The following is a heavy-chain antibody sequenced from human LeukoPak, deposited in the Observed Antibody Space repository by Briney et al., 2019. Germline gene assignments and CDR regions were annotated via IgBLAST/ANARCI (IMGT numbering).Heavy chain of an antibody. J-gene: IGHJ3*02. Sequence: APVKVSCKASGYIFTSYDINWVRQATGQGLEWMGWTNPISGYTGSAQKFQGRVTMTRNTSISTAYLELSSLRSDDTAVYYCARGNRLYSSSWSSLPFDIWGQGTMVTVSS. D-gene: IGHD6-13*01. CDR3: ARGNRLYSSSWSSLPFDI. V-gene: IGHV1-8*01. CDR2: TNPISGYT. CDR1: GYIFTSYD.